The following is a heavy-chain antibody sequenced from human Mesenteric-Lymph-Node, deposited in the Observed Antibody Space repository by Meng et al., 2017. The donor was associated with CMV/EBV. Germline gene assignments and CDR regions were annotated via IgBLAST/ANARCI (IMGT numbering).Heavy chain of an antibody. J-gene: IGHJ4*02. D-gene: IGHD3-9*01. V-gene: IGHV4-34*01. CDR1: GGSFRGYY. CDR2: INHSGST. CDR3: ARGSSYDILTGYFDY. Sequence: QVQLHQWGAGLLKPSETLSGTCAVYGGSFRGYYWNWIRQSPEKGLEWIGEINHSGSTTYNPSFTSRIIISVDTSTNQISLNMSSVTAADTAVYYCARGSSYDILTGYFDYWGQGALVTVSS.